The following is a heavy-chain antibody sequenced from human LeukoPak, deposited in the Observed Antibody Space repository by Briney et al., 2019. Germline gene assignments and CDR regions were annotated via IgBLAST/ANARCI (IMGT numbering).Heavy chain of an antibody. CDR2: ISGSGGST. CDR1: GFTFSDYR. J-gene: IGHJ4*02. V-gene: IGHV3-23*01. Sequence: GGSLRLSCAASGFTFSDYRMNWVRQAPGKGLEWVSAISGSGGSTYNADSVKGRFTISRDNSKNTLYLQMNSLRAEDTAVYYCATYSGYRYWGQGTLVTVSS. D-gene: IGHD5-12*01. CDR3: ATYSGYRY.